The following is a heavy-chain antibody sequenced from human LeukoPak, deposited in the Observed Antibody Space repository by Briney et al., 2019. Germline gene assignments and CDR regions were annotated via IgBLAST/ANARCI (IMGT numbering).Heavy chain of an antibody. CDR3: ARSYYYDSSGYYYASKAPLQRIRFDP. J-gene: IGHJ5*02. V-gene: IGHV1-18*01. CDR1: GYTFTSYG. D-gene: IGHD3-22*01. CDR2: ISAYNGNT. Sequence: ALVKVSCKASGYTFTSYGISWVRQAPGQGLEWMGWISAYNGNTNYAQKLQGRVTMTTDTSTSTAYMELRSLRSDDTAVYYCARSYYYDSSGYYYASKAPLQRIRFDPWGQGTLVTVSS.